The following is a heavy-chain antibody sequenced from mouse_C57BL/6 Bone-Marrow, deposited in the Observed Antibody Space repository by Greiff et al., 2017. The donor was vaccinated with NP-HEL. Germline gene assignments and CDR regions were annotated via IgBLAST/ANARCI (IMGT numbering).Heavy chain of an antibody. D-gene: IGHD2-2*01. V-gene: IGHV14-4*01. CDR1: GFNIKDDY. CDR3: TRLRFDY. CDR2: IDPENGDT. Sequence: EVQLQQSGAELVRPGASVKLSCTASGFNIKDDYMHWVKQRPEQGLEWIGWIDPENGDTEYASKFQGKATITADSSSNTAYLQLSSLTSEDTAVYYCTRLRFDYWGQGTTLTVSS. J-gene: IGHJ2*01.